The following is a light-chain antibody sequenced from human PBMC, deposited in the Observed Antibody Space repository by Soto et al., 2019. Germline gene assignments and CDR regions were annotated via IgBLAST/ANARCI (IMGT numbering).Light chain of an antibody. V-gene: IGKV1-5*01. J-gene: IGKJ1*01. CDR3: QKYNSYLWT. Sequence: DIQMTESPSTLSASVGDRVTITCRASQSISSWLAWYQQKPGKAPKLLIYDASSLESGVPSRFSGSGSGTEFTLTISSLQPDDFATYYCQKYNSYLWTFGQETKVDIK. CDR1: QSISSW. CDR2: DAS.